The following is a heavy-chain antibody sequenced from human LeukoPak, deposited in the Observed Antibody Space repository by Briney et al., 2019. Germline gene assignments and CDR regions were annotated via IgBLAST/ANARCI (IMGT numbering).Heavy chain of an antibody. Sequence: PSETLSLTCTVSGGSISGSNYYWSWIRQPPGKGLELIGYIYYSGSTNYNPSLKSRVTISVDTSKNQFSLKLSSVTAADTAVYYWARYGDYEMLDYWGQGTLVTVSS. CDR1: GGSISGSNYY. CDR2: IYYSGST. J-gene: IGHJ4*02. V-gene: IGHV4-61*01. CDR3: ARYGDYEMLDY. D-gene: IGHD4-17*01.